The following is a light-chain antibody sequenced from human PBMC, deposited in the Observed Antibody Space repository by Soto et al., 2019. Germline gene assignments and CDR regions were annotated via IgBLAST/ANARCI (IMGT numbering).Light chain of an antibody. J-gene: IGKJ2*01. Sequence: EVVLTQSPGTLSLSPGERATLSCRASQSVSNNYVAWYQQKPGQAPRLLIFGSSDRATGIPDRFSGSRSGTDFTLTISRLETEDFAVYYCQQYGSSPPYTFGQGTKLESK. CDR2: GSS. CDR1: QSVSNNY. V-gene: IGKV3-20*01. CDR3: QQYGSSPPYT.